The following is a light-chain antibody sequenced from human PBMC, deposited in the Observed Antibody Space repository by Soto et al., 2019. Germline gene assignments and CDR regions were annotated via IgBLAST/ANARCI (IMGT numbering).Light chain of an antibody. CDR3: QQYYSPLWT. J-gene: IGKJ1*01. Sequence: DIVMTQSPDSLAVSLGERATVNCNSSQSLFDSSTNKNYLAWYQQKPGQPPKLLIYWASARESGVPDRFSGSGSGTHFTLTINTLLGEDVAVYYCQQYYSPLWTFGQGSKVEVK. CDR1: QSLFDSSTNKNY. CDR2: WAS. V-gene: IGKV4-1*01.